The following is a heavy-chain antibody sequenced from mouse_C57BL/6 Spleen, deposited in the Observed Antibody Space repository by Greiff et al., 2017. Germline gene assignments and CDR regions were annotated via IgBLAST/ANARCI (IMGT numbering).Heavy chain of an antibody. CDR3: ARGSFYYGNFHYFDY. D-gene: IGHD2-1*01. J-gene: IGHJ2*01. Sequence: QVQLKQPGAELVMPGASVKLSCKASGYTFTSYWMHWVKQRPGQGLEWIGEIDPSDSYTNYNQKFKGKSTLTVDKSSSTAYMQLSSLTSEDSAVYYCARGSFYYGNFHYFDYWGQGTTLTVSS. CDR1: GYTFTSYW. V-gene: IGHV1-69*01. CDR2: IDPSDSYT.